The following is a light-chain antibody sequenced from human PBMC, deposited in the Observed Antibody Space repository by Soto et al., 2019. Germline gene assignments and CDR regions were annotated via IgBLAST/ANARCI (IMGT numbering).Light chain of an antibody. CDR1: TSNIGSNY. CDR3: AAWDDNLRGYWV. Sequence: QSVLTQPPSASGTPGQRVTISCSGSTSNIGSNYVYWYQHLPGTAPKLPIYTDNQRPSGVPDRFSGSKSGTSASLAISGLRSEDEADYFCAAWDDNLRGYWVFGGGTKLTVL. CDR2: TDN. J-gene: IGLJ2*01. V-gene: IGLV1-47*02.